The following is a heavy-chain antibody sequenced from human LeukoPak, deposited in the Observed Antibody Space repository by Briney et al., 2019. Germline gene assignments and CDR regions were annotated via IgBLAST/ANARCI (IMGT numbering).Heavy chain of an antibody. CDR2: INPNSGDT. D-gene: IGHD3-16*01. V-gene: IGHV1-2*02. CDR3: AREEAREEARKFKSVGDY. J-gene: IGHJ4*02. Sequence: ASVKVSCKASGYTFTGYYMHWVRQAPGQGLEWMGWINPNSGDTRYAQKFQGRVTMTRDTSISTAYMELSSLRSDDTAVYYCAREEAREEARKFKSVGDYWGQGTLVTVSS. CDR1: GYTFTGYY.